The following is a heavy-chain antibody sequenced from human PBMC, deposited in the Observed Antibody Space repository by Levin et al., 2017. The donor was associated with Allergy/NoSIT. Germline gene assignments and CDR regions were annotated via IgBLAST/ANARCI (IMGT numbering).Heavy chain of an antibody. CDR1: GFTFTSSA. D-gene: IGHD6-19*01. Sequence: KISCKASGFTFTSSAVQWVRQARGQRLEWIGWIVVGSGNTNYAQKFQERVTITRDMSTSTAYMELSSLRSEDTAVYYCAAPNDSSGWSLHYWGQGTLVTVSS. V-gene: IGHV1-58*01. CDR2: IVVGSGNT. CDR3: AAPNDSSGWSLHY. J-gene: IGHJ4*02.